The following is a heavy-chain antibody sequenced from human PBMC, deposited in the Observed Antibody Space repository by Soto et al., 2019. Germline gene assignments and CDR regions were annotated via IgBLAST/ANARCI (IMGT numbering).Heavy chain of an antibody. CDR3: AREWSGYCSGGSCRPFDY. CDR1: GYTFTSYY. D-gene: IGHD2-15*01. V-gene: IGHV1-46*01. CDR2: INPSTLRT. Sequence: GASVKVSCKASGYTFTSYYMHWVRHAPGQGLEWMGIINPSTLRTTYAQKFQGRVTMTRDTSTSTVYMELSSLRSEDTAVYYCAREWSGYCSGGSCRPFDYWGQGTLVTVSS. J-gene: IGHJ4*02.